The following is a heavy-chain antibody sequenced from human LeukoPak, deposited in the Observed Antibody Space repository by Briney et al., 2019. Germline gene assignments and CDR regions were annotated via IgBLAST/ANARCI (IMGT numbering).Heavy chain of an antibody. CDR1: GGSFSSYY. Sequence: SETLSLTCAVYGGSFSSYYWSWIRQPPGKGLEWIGEINHSGSTNYNPSLKSRVTISVDTSKNQFSLKLSSVTAADTAVYYCARVHAWIQLWYLKDPHWYFDLWGRGTLVSVSS. V-gene: IGHV4-34*01. J-gene: IGHJ2*01. CDR2: INHSGST. CDR3: ARVHAWIQLWYLKDPHWYFDL. D-gene: IGHD5-18*01.